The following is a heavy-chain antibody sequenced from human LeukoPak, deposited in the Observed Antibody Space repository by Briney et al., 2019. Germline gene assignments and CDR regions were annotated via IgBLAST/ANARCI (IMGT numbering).Heavy chain of an antibody. D-gene: IGHD5-18*01. J-gene: IGHJ4*02. V-gene: IGHV1-2*02. Sequence: ASVKVSCKASGYTFTGYYMHWVRQAPGQGLEWMGWINPNSGGTSYAQKFQGRVTMTRDTSISTAYMELSRLRSDDTAVYYCARVDTALTPDLYYFDYWGQGTLVTVSS. CDR3: ARVDTALTPDLYYFDY. CDR1: GYTFTGYY. CDR2: INPNSGGT.